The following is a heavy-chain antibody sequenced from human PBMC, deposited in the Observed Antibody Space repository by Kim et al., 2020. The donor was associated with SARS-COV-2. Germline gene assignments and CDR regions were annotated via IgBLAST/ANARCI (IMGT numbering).Heavy chain of an antibody. CDR2: GSAK. D-gene: IGHD1-26*01. V-gene: IGHV3-7*01. CDR3: ARGWAGMDV. J-gene: IGHJ6*02. Sequence: GSAKYYVDSLKGRFTISRDNSKNSLYLEMNSLRAEDTAVYYCARGWAGMDVWGQGTTVTVSS.